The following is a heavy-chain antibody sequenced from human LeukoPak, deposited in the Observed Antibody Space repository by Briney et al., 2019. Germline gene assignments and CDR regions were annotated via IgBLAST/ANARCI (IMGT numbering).Heavy chain of an antibody. D-gene: IGHD3-10*02. CDR3: ARGTMIGALYWFDP. CDR1: GGSNSSSSYY. Sequence: PSETLSLTCTVSGGSNSSSSYYWGWIRQPPGKGLEWIGSIYYSGSTYYNPSLKSRVTISVDTSKNQFSLKLSSVTAADTAVYYCARGTMIGALYWFDPWGQGTLVTVSS. V-gene: IGHV4-39*01. CDR2: IYYSGST. J-gene: IGHJ5*02.